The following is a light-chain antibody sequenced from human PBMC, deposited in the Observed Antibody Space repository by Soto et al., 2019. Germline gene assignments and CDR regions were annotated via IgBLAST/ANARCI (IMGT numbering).Light chain of an antibody. V-gene: IGKV1-5*01. CDR2: DAT. CDR3: QQYSSYPFT. CDR1: QSIDGS. J-gene: IGKJ3*01. Sequence: DIQMTQSPSTMSASIGDRDTITCRARQSIDGSFAWYQHKPGSVPELLIYDATRLQSGVPSRFSGSASGTELTLTISILQPDDFATYYCQQYSSYPFTFGPGTKVDVK.